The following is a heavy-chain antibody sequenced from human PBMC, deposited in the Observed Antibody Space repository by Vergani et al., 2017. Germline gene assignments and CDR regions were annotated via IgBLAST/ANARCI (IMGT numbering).Heavy chain of an antibody. J-gene: IGHJ4*02. D-gene: IGHD1-26*01. CDR3: ARERSGSLFDY. V-gene: IGHV4-59*01. CDR2: IYYSGST. Sequence: QVQLQESGPGLVKPSETLSLTCTVSGGTISSYYWSWIRQPPGKGLEWIGDIYYSGSTNYNPALKSRVTISVDTSKNQFSLKLSSVTAADTAVYYCARERSGSLFDYWGQGTLVTVSS. CDR1: GGTISSYY.